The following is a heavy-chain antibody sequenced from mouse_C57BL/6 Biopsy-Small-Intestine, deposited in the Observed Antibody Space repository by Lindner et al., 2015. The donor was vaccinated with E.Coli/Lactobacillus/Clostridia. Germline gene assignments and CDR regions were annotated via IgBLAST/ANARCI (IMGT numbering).Heavy chain of an antibody. J-gene: IGHJ4*01. CDR1: GFTFSDYG. V-gene: IGHV5-17*01. D-gene: IGHD1-1*01. Sequence: VQLQESGGGLVKPGGSLKLSCAASGFTFSDYGMHWVRQAPEKGLEWVAYISSGSSTIYYAGTVKGRFTISRDNAKNTLFLQMTSLRSEDTAMYYCARGSSGGMDYWGQGTSVTVSS. CDR3: ARGSSGGMDY. CDR2: ISSGSSTI.